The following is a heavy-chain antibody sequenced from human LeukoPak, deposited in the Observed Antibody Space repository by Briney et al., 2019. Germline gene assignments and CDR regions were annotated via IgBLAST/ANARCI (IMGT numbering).Heavy chain of an antibody. CDR3: ARDQYSSGWYVGYGMDV. CDR1: GYTFTSYY. CDR2: INPSGGST. V-gene: IGHV1-46*01. J-gene: IGHJ6*02. D-gene: IGHD6-19*01. Sequence: ASVKVSCKASGYTFTSYYMHWVRQAPGQGLEWMGLINPSGGSTSYAQKFQGRVTMTRDTSTSTVYMELSSLRSEDTAVYYCARDQYSSGWYVGYGMDVWGQGTTVTVSS.